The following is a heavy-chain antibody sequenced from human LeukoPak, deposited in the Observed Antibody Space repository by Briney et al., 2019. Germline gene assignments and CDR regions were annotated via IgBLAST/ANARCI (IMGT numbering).Heavy chain of an antibody. Sequence: PGGSLRLSCAASGFTFRSYSMNWVRQAPGKGLEWVSSISSSSTYIYYANSVKGRFTISRDNAKNSLYLQMNSLRAEDTAVYYCAGEGNGPWFDPWGQGTLVTVSS. D-gene: IGHD2-8*01. J-gene: IGHJ5*02. V-gene: IGHV3-21*01. CDR3: AGEGNGPWFDP. CDR1: GFTFRSYS. CDR2: ISSSSTYI.